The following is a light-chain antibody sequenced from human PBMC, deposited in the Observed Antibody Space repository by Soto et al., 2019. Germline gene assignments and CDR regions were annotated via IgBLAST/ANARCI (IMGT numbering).Light chain of an antibody. CDR1: QSVSKN. CDR3: QQYDNSPYT. J-gene: IGKJ2*01. CDR2: GAS. V-gene: IGKV3-20*01. Sequence: EKVMTQSPATLSVSPGERATLSCRASQSVSKNLAWYQQKAGQAPRLLIYGASSRATGIPDRFSGRGSGTDFTLTISRLEPEDFAVYYCQQYDNSPYTFGQGTKLEIK.